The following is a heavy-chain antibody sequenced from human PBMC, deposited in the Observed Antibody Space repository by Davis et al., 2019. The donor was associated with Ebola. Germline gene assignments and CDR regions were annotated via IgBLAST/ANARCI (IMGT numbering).Heavy chain of an antibody. D-gene: IGHD6-6*01. CDR2: ISAYNGNT. V-gene: IGHV1-18*01. J-gene: IGHJ6*02. CDR1: GYTFTGYG. Sequence: ASVKVSCKASGYTFTGYGISWVRQAPGQGLEWMGWISAYNGNTNYAQKLQGRVTMTTDTSTSTAYMELRSLRSEDTAVYYCARGGGAARSDYYGMDVWGQGTTVTVSS. CDR3: ARGGGAARSDYYGMDV.